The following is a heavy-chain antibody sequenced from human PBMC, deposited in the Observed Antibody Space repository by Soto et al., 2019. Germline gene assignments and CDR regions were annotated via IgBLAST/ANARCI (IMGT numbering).Heavy chain of an antibody. CDR1: GFSLSTSGVG. J-gene: IGHJ4*02. CDR3: AHKGPEDWPLDY. CDR2: IYWDDSK. Sequence: QITLKESGPTLVRPTQTLTLTCAFSGFSLSTSGVGVGWIRQPPGKALEWLAVIYWDDSKHYSPALRRRLTITKYTAKNQVVLTMTNMDPMDTSTYYCAHKGPEDWPLDYWGQGTLVTVSS. V-gene: IGHV2-5*02. D-gene: IGHD3-9*01.